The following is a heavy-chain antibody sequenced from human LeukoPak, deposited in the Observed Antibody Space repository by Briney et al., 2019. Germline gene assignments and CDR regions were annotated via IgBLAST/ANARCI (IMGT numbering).Heavy chain of an antibody. CDR2: IYYSGST. D-gene: IGHD5-18*01. J-gene: IGHJ4*02. Sequence: SETLSLTCTVSGGSISSGGYYWSWIRQHPGKGLEWIGYIYYSGSTYYNPSLKSRVTISVDTSKNQFSLKLSSVTAADTAVYYCARNRVDTAMVVFDYWGQGTLVTASS. CDR1: GGSISSGGYY. CDR3: ARNRVDTAMVVFDY. V-gene: IGHV4-31*03.